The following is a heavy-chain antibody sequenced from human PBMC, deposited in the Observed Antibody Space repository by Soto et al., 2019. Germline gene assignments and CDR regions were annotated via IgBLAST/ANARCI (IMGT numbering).Heavy chain of an antibody. V-gene: IGHV1-18*01. CDR2: ISAYNDNP. J-gene: IGHJ5*02. CDR1: GYTFTSYG. CDR3: ARDPPGYSSGPLGFDP. Sequence: ASVKVSCEASGYTFTSYGISWVRQAPGQGLEWMGWISAYNDNPKYAQKLQGRVTMTTDTSTSTAYMDLRSLRFDDTAVYYCARDPPGYSSGPLGFDPWGQGTLVTVSS. D-gene: IGHD6-19*01.